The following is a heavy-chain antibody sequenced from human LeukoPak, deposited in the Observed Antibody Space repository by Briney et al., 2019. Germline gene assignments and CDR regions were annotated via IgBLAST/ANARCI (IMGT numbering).Heavy chain of an antibody. CDR1: GFTFDDYA. Sequence: GGFLRLSCAASGFTFDDYAMHWVRQAPGKGLEWVSGISWNSGSIGYADSVKGRFTISRDNAKNSLYLQMNSLRAEDTALYYCAKPNLVGATTWGDYFDYWGQGTLVTVSS. CDR2: ISWNSGSI. CDR3: AKPNLVGATTWGDYFDY. V-gene: IGHV3-9*01. D-gene: IGHD1-26*01. J-gene: IGHJ4*02.